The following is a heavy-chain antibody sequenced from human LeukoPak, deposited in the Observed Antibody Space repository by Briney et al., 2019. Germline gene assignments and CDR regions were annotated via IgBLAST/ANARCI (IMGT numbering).Heavy chain of an antibody. CDR3: ARHVPHGPYYYYYMDV. CDR1: GYSFTSYW. V-gene: IGHV5-51*01. Sequence: GESLKVSCKGSGYSFTSYWIGWVRQMPGKGLEWMGIIYPGDSDTRYSPSFQGQVTISADKSISTAYLQWSSLKASDTAMYCCARHVPHGPYYYYYMDVWGKGTTVTVSS. CDR2: IYPGDSDT. J-gene: IGHJ6*03.